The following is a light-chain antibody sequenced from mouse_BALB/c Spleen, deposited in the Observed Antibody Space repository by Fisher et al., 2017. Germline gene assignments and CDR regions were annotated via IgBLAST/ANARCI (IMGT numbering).Light chain of an antibody. Sequence: IVITQSPVIMSASPGEKVTMTCSASSSVSYMHWYQQKSGTSPKRWIYDTSKLASGVPARFSGSGSGTSYSLTISSMEAEDAATYYCQQWSSYPLTFGAGTKLELK. V-gene: IGKV4-59*01. CDR2: DTS. CDR3: QQWSSYPLT. CDR1: SSVSY. J-gene: IGKJ5*01.